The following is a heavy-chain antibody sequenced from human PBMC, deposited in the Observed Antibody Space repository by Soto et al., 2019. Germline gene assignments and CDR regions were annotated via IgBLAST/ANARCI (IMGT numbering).Heavy chain of an antibody. J-gene: IGHJ3*01. V-gene: IGHV3-74*01. CDR1: ESTFIDYW. Sequence: EVRLVESGGGLVQPGGSLRLSCAASESTFIDYWMHWVRQVPGKGLVWVSYINSAGNFASYADSVKGRFTVSRDNDRNTMFLQMNGLRDEDMGVYYCARASWDHGDFQGGNAFDVWGQGTLVTVST. CDR3: ARASWDHGDFQGGNAFDV. CDR2: INSAGNFA. D-gene: IGHD4-17*01.